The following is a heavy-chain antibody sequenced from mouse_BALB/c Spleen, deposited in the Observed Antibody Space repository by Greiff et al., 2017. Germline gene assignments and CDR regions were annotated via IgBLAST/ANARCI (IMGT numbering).Heavy chain of an antibody. CDR3: ARTDTTGAMDY. J-gene: IGHJ4*01. CDR2: INPSSGYT. CDR1: GYTFTSYT. V-gene: IGHV1S26*01. Sequence: QVQLQQPGAELVKPGASVKLSCKASGYTFTSYTMHWVKQRPGQGLEWIGYINPSSGYTNYNQKFKDKATLTADKSSSTAYMQLSSLTSEDSAVYYCARTDTTGAMDYWGQGTSVTVSS. D-gene: IGHD4-1*02.